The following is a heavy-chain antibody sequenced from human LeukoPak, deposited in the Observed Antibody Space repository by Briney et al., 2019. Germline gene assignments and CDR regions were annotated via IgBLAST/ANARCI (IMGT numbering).Heavy chain of an antibody. J-gene: IGHJ3*02. D-gene: IGHD3-22*01. Sequence: SETLSLICTVSGHSISSGDYYWSWIRQPGGKGLEWIVRISSSGSTNYNPSLKSRVTISVDTSKNQFSLKLSSVTAADTAVYFCARGPYSYDSSGAFDIWGQGTMVTVSS. CDR3: ARGPYSYDSSGAFDI. V-gene: IGHV4-61*02. CDR1: GHSISSGDYY. CDR2: ISSSGST.